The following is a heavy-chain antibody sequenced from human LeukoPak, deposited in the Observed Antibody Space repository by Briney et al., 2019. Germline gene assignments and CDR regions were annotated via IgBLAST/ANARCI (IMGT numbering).Heavy chain of an antibody. J-gene: IGHJ4*02. CDR2: INPNSGGT. D-gene: IGHD6-6*01. CDR3: ARVHQYSSSSRSYDY. Sequence: ASVKVSCKASGYSFTGYYIHWVRQAPGQGLEWMGWINPNSGGTNYAQKFQGRVTMTRDTSISTAYMELSRLRSDDTAVYYCARVHQYSSSSRSYDYWGQGTLVTVSS. V-gene: IGHV1-2*02. CDR1: GYSFTGYY.